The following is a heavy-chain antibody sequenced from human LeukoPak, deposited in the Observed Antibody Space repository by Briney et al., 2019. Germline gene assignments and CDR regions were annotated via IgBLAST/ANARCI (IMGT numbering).Heavy chain of an antibody. J-gene: IGHJ6*02. D-gene: IGHD3-16*01. CDR3: ARDYGGGGNYYYGMDV. CDR2: ISSSSSYI. CDR1: GFTFSSYS. Sequence: PGGSLRLSCAASGFTFSSYSMTWVRQAPGKGLEWVSSISSSSSYIYYADSVKGRFTISRDSAKNSLYLQMNSLRAEDTAVYYCARDYGGGGNYYYGMDVWGQGTTVTVSS. V-gene: IGHV3-21*01.